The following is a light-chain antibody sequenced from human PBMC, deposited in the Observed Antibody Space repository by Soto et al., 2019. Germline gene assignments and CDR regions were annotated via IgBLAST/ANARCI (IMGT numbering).Light chain of an antibody. J-gene: IGLJ1*01. CDR2: ANN. V-gene: IGLV1-40*01. CDR3: QSYDSSLSGYV. CDR1: SSNIGTGCD. Sequence: QSVLTQPPSVSGAPGQRVTISCTGSSSNIGTGCDVHWYQQLPGTTPKLLIYANNNRPSGVPDRFSGSKSGTSASLAITGLQADDEADYCCQSYDSSLSGYVFGTGTKVTVL.